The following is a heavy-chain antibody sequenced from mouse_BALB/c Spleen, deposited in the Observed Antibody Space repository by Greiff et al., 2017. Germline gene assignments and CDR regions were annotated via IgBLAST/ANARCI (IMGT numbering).Heavy chain of an antibody. D-gene: IGHD1-1*01. V-gene: IGHV5-6-4*01. CDR2: ISSGGSYT. CDR1: GFTFSSYT. CDR3: TRDHDYYYGSSYFDY. Sequence: EVQLVESGGGLVKPGGSLKLSCSASGFTFSSYTMSWVRQTPEKRLEWVATISSGGSYTYYPDSVKGRFTISRDNAKNTLYLQMSSLKSEDTAMYYCTRDHDYYYGSSYFDYWGQGTTLTVSS. J-gene: IGHJ2*01.